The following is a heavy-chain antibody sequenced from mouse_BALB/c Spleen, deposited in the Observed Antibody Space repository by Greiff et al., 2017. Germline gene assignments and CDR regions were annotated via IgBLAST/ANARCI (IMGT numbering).Heavy chain of an antibody. V-gene: IGHV1-5*01. D-gene: IGHD2-10*02. Sequence: EVQLQQSGTVLARPGASVKMSCKASGYSFTSYWMHWVKQRPGQGLEWIGAIYPGNSDTSYNQKFKGKAKLTAVTSASTAYMELSSLTNEDSAVYYCTRITYGNRSYYFDYWGQGTTLTVSS. CDR1: GYSFTSYW. J-gene: IGHJ2*01. CDR3: TRITYGNRSYYFDY. CDR2: IYPGNSDT.